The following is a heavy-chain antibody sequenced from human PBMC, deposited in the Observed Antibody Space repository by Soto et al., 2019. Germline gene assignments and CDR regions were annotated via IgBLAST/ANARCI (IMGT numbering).Heavy chain of an antibody. D-gene: IGHD1-7*01. CDR1: GFTFSSYG. Sequence: QVQLVESGGGVVQPGRSLRLSCAASGFTFSSYGMHWVRQAPGKGLEWVAVIWYDGSNKYYADSVKGRFTISRDNSKNTLYLQMNSLRAEDTAVYYCARYLVSGTRGYYYYGMDVWGQGTTVTVSS. J-gene: IGHJ6*02. CDR3: ARYLVSGTRGYYYYGMDV. CDR2: IWYDGSNK. V-gene: IGHV3-33*01.